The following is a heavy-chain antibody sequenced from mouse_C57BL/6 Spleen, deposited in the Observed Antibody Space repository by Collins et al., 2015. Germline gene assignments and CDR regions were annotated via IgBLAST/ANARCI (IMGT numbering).Heavy chain of an antibody. CDR2: IFPGSGTT. J-gene: IGHJ2*01. V-gene: IGHV1-75*01. CDR1: GYTFTDYY. Sequence: QVQLQQPGTELVKPGASVKISCKASGYTFTDYYINWVKQRPGQGLEWIGWIFPGSGTTYYNEKFKDKATLTVDKYSSAAYMLLSSLTSEDSAVYFCARMDFDYWGQGTTLTVSS. CDR3: ARMDFDY.